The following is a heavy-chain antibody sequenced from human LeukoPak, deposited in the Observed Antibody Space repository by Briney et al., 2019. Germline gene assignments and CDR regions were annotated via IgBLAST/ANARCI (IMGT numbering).Heavy chain of an antibody. Sequence: ASVKVSCKASGYTFTGYYMHWVRQAPGQGLEWMGRINPNSGGTNYAQKFQGRVTMTRDTPISTAYMELSRLRSDDTAVYYCATLENIVVVPAGWFDPWGQGTLVTVSS. D-gene: IGHD2-2*01. V-gene: IGHV1-2*06. CDR3: ATLENIVVVPAGWFDP. J-gene: IGHJ5*02. CDR2: INPNSGGT. CDR1: GYTFTGYY.